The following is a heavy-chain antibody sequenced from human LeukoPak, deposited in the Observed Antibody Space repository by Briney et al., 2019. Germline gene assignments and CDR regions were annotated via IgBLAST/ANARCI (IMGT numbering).Heavy chain of an antibody. CDR3: ARDKAGVSSWSFDS. CDR1: GYTFTNYA. J-gene: IGHJ4*02. V-gene: IGHV1-3*03. CDR2: INAGNGNT. D-gene: IGHD3-3*01. Sequence: ASVTVSCKASGYTFTNYAMHWVRQAPGQRLEWMGWINAGNGNTKYSQEFQGRVTITRDTSASTAYMELSSLTSEDMAVYYCARDKAGVSSWSFDSWGQGTLGTVSS.